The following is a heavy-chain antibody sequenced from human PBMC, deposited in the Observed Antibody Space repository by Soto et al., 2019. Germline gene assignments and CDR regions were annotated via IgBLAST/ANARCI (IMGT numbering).Heavy chain of an antibody. CDR1: GFTFSSYA. CDR2: ISYDGSNK. Sequence: QVQLVESGGGVVQPGRSLRLSCAASGFTFSSYAMHWVRQAPGKGLEWVAVISYDGSNKYYADSVKGRFTISRDNSKNAMNLQMNSLRAEDTAVYYRARDQVVTFFDYWGQGTLVTVSS. D-gene: IGHD2-21*02. CDR3: ARDQVVTFFDY. V-gene: IGHV3-30-3*01. J-gene: IGHJ4*02.